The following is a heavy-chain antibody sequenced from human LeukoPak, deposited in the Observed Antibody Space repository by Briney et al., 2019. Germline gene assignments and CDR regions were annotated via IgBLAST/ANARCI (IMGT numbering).Heavy chain of an antibody. V-gene: IGHV3-7*01. CDR1: GFTFSTFW. J-gene: IGHJ3*01. CDR2: IKADGSVK. Sequence: PGGSLRLSCAASGFTFSTFWMSWVRQAPGKGLEWVANIKADGSVKNYIDSMGGRFSISRDNARNSLYLQMNSLRAEDTAVYYCVRDSDYQRISTDRYAHYDALELWGHGTMVTVSS. D-gene: IGHD3-16*01. CDR3: VRDSDYQRISTDRYAHYDALEL.